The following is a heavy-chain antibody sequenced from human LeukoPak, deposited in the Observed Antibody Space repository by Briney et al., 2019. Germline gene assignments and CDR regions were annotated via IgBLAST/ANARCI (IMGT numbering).Heavy chain of an antibody. V-gene: IGHV4-59*01. Sequence: SETLSLTCTVSGGSISSYYWSWIRQPPGKGLEWIGYIYYSGSTNYNPSLKSRVTISVDTSKNRFSLRLSSVTAADTAVYYCARSMRSGGKNWFDPWGQGTLVTVSS. CDR1: GGSISSYY. CDR3: ARSMRSGGKNWFDP. D-gene: IGHD2-15*01. J-gene: IGHJ5*02. CDR2: IYYSGST.